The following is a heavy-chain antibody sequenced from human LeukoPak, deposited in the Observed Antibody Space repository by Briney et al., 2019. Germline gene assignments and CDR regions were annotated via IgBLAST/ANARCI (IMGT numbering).Heavy chain of an antibody. CDR1: GFTFSSYW. CDR2: INTDGSST. V-gene: IGHV3-74*01. J-gene: IGHJ6*03. D-gene: IGHD3-3*01. CDR3: ARDRTYYDFWSGYYDYYYMDV. Sequence: GGSLRLSCAASGFTFSSYWMHWVRQAPGKGLVWVSRINTDGSSTSYADSVKGRFTISRDNAKNTLYLQMNSLRAEDTAVYYCARDRTYYDFWSGYYDYYYMDVWGKGTTVTVSS.